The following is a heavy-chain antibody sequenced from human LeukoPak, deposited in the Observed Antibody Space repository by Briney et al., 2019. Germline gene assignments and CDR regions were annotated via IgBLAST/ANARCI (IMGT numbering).Heavy chain of an antibody. CDR3: AKTSYGARPNDAFDI. D-gene: IGHD4-17*01. J-gene: IGHJ3*02. V-gene: IGHV3-30*18. Sequence: GKSLRLSCAASGFTFSHYGMHWVRQAPGKGLEWVALISYDGSNQYYADSVKGRFTTSRDNSKNTLYLQMNSLRPDDTAVYYCAKTSYGARPNDAFDIWGQGTMVTVSS. CDR1: GFTFSHYG. CDR2: ISYDGSNQ.